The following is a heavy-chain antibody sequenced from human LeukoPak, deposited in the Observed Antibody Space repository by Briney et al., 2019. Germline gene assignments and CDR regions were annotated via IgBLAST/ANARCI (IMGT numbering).Heavy chain of an antibody. Sequence: PGGSLRLSCAASGFTFSSYSMNWVCQAPGKGLEWVSSISSSSSYIYYADSVKGRFTISRDNAKNSLYLQMNSLRAEDTAVYYCAKVSYYDSSDWNPDYWGQGTLVTVSS. CDR1: GFTFSSYS. V-gene: IGHV3-21*01. D-gene: IGHD3-22*01. CDR2: ISSSSSYI. J-gene: IGHJ4*02. CDR3: AKVSYYDSSDWNPDY.